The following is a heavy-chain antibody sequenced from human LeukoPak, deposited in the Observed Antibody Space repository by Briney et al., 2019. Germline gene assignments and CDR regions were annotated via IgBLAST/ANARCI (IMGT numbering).Heavy chain of an antibody. CDR1: GFTFSSYA. D-gene: IGHD6-13*01. CDR3: ARDRDSSSWYGGVWFDP. Sequence: GGSLRLSCAASGFTFSSYAMHWVRQAPGKGLEWVAVISYDGSNKYYADSVKGRFTISRDNSKNSLYLQMNSLRAEDTAVYYCARDRDSSSWYGGVWFDPWGQGTLVTVSS. J-gene: IGHJ5*02. CDR2: ISYDGSNK. V-gene: IGHV3-30-3*01.